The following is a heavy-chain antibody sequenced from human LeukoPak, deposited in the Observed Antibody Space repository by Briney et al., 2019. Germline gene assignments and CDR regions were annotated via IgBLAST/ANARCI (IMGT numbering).Heavy chain of an antibody. CDR3: AVLGNYYYMDV. V-gene: IGHV1-8*02. J-gene: IGHJ6*03. Sequence: ASVKVSCKASGYTFTSYGINWVRQATGQGLEWMGWMNPNSSNTGYAQKFQGRVTMTRNTSISTAYMELSSLRSEDTAVYYCAVLGNYYYMDVWGKGTTVTISS. CDR1: GYTFTSYG. CDR2: MNPNSSNT.